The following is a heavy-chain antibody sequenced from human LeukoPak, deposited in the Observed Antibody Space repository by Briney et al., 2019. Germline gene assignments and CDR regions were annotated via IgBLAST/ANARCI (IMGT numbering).Heavy chain of an antibody. Sequence: GASVKVCCKASGYTFTSYAMHWVRQAPGQRLEWMGWISAYNGNTNYAQKLQGRVTMTTDTSTSTAYMELRSLRSDDTAVYYCARESRLGVTVRAFDYWGQGTLVTVSS. V-gene: IGHV1-18*01. D-gene: IGHD4-17*01. CDR2: ISAYNGNT. CDR1: GYTFTSYA. J-gene: IGHJ4*02. CDR3: ARESRLGVTVRAFDY.